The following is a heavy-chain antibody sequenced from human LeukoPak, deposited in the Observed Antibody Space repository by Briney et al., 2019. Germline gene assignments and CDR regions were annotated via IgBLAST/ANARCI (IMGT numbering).Heavy chain of an antibody. CDR3: AREFRRVRGVIIGNWFDP. D-gene: IGHD3-10*01. CDR2: INPSGGST. J-gene: IGHJ5*02. Sequence: ASVKVSCKASGYTFTSYYMHWVRQAPGQGLEWMGIINPSGGSTSYAQKFQGRVTMTRDMSTSTVYMELSSLRSEDTAVYYCAREFRRVRGVIIGNWFDPWGQGTLVTVSS. CDR1: GYTFTSYY. V-gene: IGHV1-46*01.